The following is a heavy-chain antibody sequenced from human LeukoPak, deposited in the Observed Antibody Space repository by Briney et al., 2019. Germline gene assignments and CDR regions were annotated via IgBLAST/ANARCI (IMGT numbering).Heavy chain of an antibody. CDR1: GFTFSSYA. J-gene: IGHJ4*02. D-gene: IGHD6-19*01. CDR2: ISGSGGST. CDR3: AKLSSGWYRAFFDY. V-gene: IGHV3-23*01. Sequence: GGSLRLSCAASGFTFSSYAMSWVRQAPGKGLEWVSAISGSGGSTYYADSVKGRFTISRDNSKNTLYLRMNSLRAEDTAVYYCAKLSSGWYRAFFDYWGQGTLVTVSS.